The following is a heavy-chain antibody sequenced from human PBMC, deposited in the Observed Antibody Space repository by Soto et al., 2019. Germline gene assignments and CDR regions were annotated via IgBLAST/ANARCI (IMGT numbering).Heavy chain of an antibody. J-gene: IGHJ5*02. CDR2: IYWDDNM. Sequence: QITLKESGPPLVKPTQTLTLTCTFSGFSLSTSGVGVGWIRQPPGKALEWLALIYWDDNMRYSPSLKTRLTITKDTSKNQVVLTMTNMDPVDTATYYCAHRIVTNNWFDPWGQGTLVTVSS. D-gene: IGHD3-22*01. CDR3: AHRIVTNNWFDP. CDR1: GFSLSTSGVG. V-gene: IGHV2-5*02.